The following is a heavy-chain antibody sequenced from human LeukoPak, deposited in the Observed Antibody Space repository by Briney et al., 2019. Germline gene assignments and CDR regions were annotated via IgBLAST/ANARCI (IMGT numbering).Heavy chain of an antibody. V-gene: IGHV3-53*01. D-gene: IGHD3-22*01. CDR3: TTGLYDSGGVDH. Sequence: GGSLRLSCAASGFTVSSNYMSWVRQAPGKGLEWVSVIYSGGSTYYADSVKGRFTISRDNSKNTLYLQMNSLRAEDTAVYYCTTGLYDSGGVDHWGQGTQVTVSS. J-gene: IGHJ4*02. CDR2: IYSGGST. CDR1: GFTVSSNY.